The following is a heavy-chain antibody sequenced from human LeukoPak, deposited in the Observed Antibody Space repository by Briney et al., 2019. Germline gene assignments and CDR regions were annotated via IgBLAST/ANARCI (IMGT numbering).Heavy chain of an antibody. CDR1: GFTFSSYW. V-gene: IGHV3-7*01. CDR2: VKQDGGDK. J-gene: IGHJ4*02. CDR3: AREESTAAAGDDY. D-gene: IGHD6-13*01. Sequence: GGSLRLSCAASGFTFSSYWMSWVRQAPGKGLEWVASVKQDGGDKYYVDSVKGRFTISRDNAKNSLYLQMKSLRAEDTAMYYCAREESTAAAGDDYWGQGTLVTVSS.